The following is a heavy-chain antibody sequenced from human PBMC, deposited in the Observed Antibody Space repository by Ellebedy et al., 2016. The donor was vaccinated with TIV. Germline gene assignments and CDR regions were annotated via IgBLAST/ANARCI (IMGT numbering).Heavy chain of an antibody. J-gene: IGHJ6*02. D-gene: IGHD4-17*01. CDR2: IIPIFGTA. V-gene: IGHV1-69*06. CDR1: GGTFSSYA. CDR3: AREAYGDYYGMDV. Sequence: SVKVSXXASGGTFSSYAISWVRQAPGQGLEWMGGIIPIFGTANYAQKFQGRVTITADKSTSTAYMELSSLRSEDTAVYYCAREAYGDYYGMDVWGQGTTVTVSS.